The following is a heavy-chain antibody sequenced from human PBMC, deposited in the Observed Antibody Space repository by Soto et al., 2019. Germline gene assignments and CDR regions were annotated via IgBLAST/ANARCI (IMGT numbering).Heavy chain of an antibody. Sequence: ASETLSLTCTVSGGSISSGGYYWSWIRQHPGKGLEWIGYIYYSGSTYYNPSLKSRVTISVDTSKNQFSLKLSSVTAADTAVYYCARVARGMATNLLGAFDIWGQGTMVTVS. D-gene: IGHD5-12*01. CDR3: ARVARGMATNLLGAFDI. J-gene: IGHJ3*02. V-gene: IGHV4-31*03. CDR1: GGSISSGGYY. CDR2: IYYSGST.